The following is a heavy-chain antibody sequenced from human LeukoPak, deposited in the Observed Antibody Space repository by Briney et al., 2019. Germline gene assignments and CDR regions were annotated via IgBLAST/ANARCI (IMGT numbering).Heavy chain of an antibody. D-gene: IGHD3-22*01. CDR2: VYHRGVT. CDR3: ASRKYYDSTGYFDF. CDR1: GASISSDNW. Sequence: ASETLSLTCAVSGASISSDNWWSWVRQPPGKGLEWIGEVYHRGVTNFNPSLKSGVTISVDKSKNHFSLKLSSVTAADTAVYYCASRKYYDSTGYFDFWGQGTLVTVSS. V-gene: IGHV4-4*02. J-gene: IGHJ4*02.